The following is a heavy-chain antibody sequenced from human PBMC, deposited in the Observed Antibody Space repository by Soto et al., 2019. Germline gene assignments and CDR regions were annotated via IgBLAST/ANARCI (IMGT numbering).Heavy chain of an antibody. CDR2: IYYSGST. V-gene: IGHV4-31*03. Sequence: PSETLSLTCTVSGGSISSGGYYWSWIRQHPGKGLEWIGYIYYSGSTYYNPSLKSRVTISVDTSKNQFSLKLSSVTAADTAVYYCARGRGRINAFDIWGQGTMVTVSS. J-gene: IGHJ3*02. CDR3: ARGRGRINAFDI. D-gene: IGHD2-15*01. CDR1: GGSISSGGYY.